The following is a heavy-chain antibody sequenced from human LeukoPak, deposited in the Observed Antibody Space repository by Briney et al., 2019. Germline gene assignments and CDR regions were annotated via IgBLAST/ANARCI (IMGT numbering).Heavy chain of an antibody. Sequence: GASVKVSCKASGYTFTGYYMHWVRQAPGQGLEWMGWINPNSGGTNYAQKFQGRVTMTRDTSISTAYMELSRLRSDDTAVYYCARDFTPTYYDILTNTMDVWGKGTTVTISS. CDR2: INPNSGGT. D-gene: IGHD3-9*01. CDR1: GYTFTGYY. CDR3: ARDFTPTYYDILTNTMDV. J-gene: IGHJ6*03. V-gene: IGHV1-2*02.